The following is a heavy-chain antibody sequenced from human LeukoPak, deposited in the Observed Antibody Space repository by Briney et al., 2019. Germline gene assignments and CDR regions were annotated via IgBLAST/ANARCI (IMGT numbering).Heavy chain of an antibody. CDR2: ISNTAVST. CDR1: GFTFTSHA. CDR3: AKKEWSSDFDY. Sequence: GGSLRLSCAASGFTFTSHAMSWVRQAPGKGLEWVSTISNTAVSTYYTDSVKGRFTISRDNSKNTLYLQMNSLRAEDTAVYYCAKKEWSSDFDYWGQGTLVTVSS. D-gene: IGHD2-8*01. J-gene: IGHJ4*02. V-gene: IGHV3-23*01.